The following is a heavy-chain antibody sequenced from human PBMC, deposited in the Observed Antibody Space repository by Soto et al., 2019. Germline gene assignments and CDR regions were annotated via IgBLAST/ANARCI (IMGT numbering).Heavy chain of an antibody. Sequence: QVQLVESGGGVVQPGRSLRLSCAASGFTFSSYGMHWVRQAPGKGLEWVAVIWYDGSNKYYADSVKGRFTISRDNSKNTLYLQMNSLRAEDTAVYYCARTLSRGKTNGMDVGGQGTTVTVSS. CDR2: IWYDGSNK. CDR1: GFTFSSYG. V-gene: IGHV3-33*01. CDR3: ARTLSRGKTNGMDV. D-gene: IGHD3-10*01. J-gene: IGHJ6*02.